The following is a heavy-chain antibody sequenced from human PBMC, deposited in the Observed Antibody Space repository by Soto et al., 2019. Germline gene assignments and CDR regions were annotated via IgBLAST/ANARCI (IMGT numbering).Heavy chain of an antibody. V-gene: IGHV3-23*01. CDR1: GFTFSSYA. CDR3: AKERDNGADRYYFDD. D-gene: IGHD2-8*01. Sequence: GGSLVLSCAASGFTFSSYAMTWVRPAPGKGLEWVSAISGSGDITYYADSVKGRFTISRDQSKNTLYLQMHSLRAEDTAVYVCAKERDNGADRYYFDDWGQGTLVTVSS. J-gene: IGHJ4*02. CDR2: ISGSGDIT.